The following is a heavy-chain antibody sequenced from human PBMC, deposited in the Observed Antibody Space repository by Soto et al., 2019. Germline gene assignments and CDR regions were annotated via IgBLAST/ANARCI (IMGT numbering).Heavy chain of an antibody. Sequence: GGSLRLSCAASGFTFSSYGMHWVRQAPGKGLEWVAVISYDGSNKYYADSVKGRFTISRDNSKNTLYLQMNSLRAEDTAVYYCANMGSGYDYYFDYWGKGTLVTVSS. CDR2: ISYDGSNK. J-gene: IGHJ4*02. CDR3: ANMGSGYDYYFDY. V-gene: IGHV3-30*18. CDR1: GFTFSSYG. D-gene: IGHD5-12*01.